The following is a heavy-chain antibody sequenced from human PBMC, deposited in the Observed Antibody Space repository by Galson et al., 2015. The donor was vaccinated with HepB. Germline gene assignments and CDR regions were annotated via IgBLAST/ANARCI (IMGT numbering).Heavy chain of an antibody. Sequence: SLRLSCAASGFTFSSYSMNWVRQAPGKGLEWVSFINSSSSYIYYADSVKGRFTISRDNAKNSLYLQMNSLRAEDTAVYYCARGSSSRDFWSGYYDVWGQGTLVTVSS. J-gene: IGHJ4*02. CDR1: GFTFSSYS. CDR3: ARGSSSRDFWSGYYDV. D-gene: IGHD3-3*01. V-gene: IGHV3-21*01. CDR2: INSSSSYI.